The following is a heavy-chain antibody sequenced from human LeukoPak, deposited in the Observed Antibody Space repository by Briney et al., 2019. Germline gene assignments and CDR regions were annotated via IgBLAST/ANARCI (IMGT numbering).Heavy chain of an antibody. CDR2: IDNAGSIT. D-gene: IGHD2-2*01. CDR1: GFTFSNYW. J-gene: IGHJ4*02. V-gene: IGHV3-74*03. CDR3: AKDLGYHPDY. Sequence: GGSLRLSCAASGFTFSNYWIHWVRQAPGKGLVWVSRIDNAGSITTYADSVKGRFTISRDNAENTLYLQMNSLRAEDTAVYYCAKDLGYHPDYWGQGTLVTVSS.